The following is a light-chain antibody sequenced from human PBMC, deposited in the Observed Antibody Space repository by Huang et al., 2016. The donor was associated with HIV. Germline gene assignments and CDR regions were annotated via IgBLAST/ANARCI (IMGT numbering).Light chain of an antibody. CDR2: LGS. CDR1: QSLLHSDGYNY. Sequence: DIVMTQSPLSLPVTSGEPASISCRSSQSLLHSDGYNYLDWYLQRPGQSPQLLIYLGSNRASGVPDRFSGSGSGTDFTLKISRLEAEDVGVYYCMQALQTPRTFGGGTKVEIK. CDR3: MQALQTPRT. V-gene: IGKV2-28*01. J-gene: IGKJ4*01.